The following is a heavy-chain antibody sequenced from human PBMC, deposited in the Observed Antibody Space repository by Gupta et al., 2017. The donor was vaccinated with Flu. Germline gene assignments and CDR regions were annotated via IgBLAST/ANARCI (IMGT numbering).Heavy chain of an antibody. Sequence: TFSSSGMHWVRQAPGKGLEWVAIISYDGSNKYYADSVKGRFTISRDNSKKTLDLQMNSLRAEDTAMYYCAKGRISIFGVVIPPFDYWGQGTLVTVSS. CDR2: ISYDGSNK. CDR1: TFSSSG. D-gene: IGHD3-3*01. J-gene: IGHJ4*02. CDR3: AKGRISIFGVVIPPFDY. V-gene: IGHV3-30*18.